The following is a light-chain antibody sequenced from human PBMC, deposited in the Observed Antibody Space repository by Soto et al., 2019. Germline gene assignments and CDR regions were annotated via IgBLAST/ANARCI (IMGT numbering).Light chain of an antibody. V-gene: IGKV3-15*01. CDR2: SAS. CDR3: QQYNERPPWT. Sequence: EIVFTQSPSTLTLSLGERATLSCRAGQSIGTNVAWYQQKPGQAPRLLIYSASSRATDFPARFSGSGSGTEFTLTISGRQSDEVAVYFCQQYNERPPWTFGRGTKVDIK. CDR1: QSIGTN. J-gene: IGKJ1*01.